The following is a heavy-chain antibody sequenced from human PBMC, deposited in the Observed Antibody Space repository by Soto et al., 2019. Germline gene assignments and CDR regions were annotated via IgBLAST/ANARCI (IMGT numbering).Heavy chain of an antibody. CDR2: IYPDDSDT. D-gene: IGHD3-22*01. J-gene: IGHJ4*02. CDR1: GYTFSSYW. Sequence: GESLKISCKASGYTFSSYWIGWVRQMPGKGLEWMGIIYPDDSDTRYIPSFQGQVTMSVDKSVTTAYLQWSSLKASDTAMYYCARLHNFDNSGSSAGLDYWGQGTLVTVSS. V-gene: IGHV5-51*01. CDR3: ARLHNFDNSGSSAGLDY.